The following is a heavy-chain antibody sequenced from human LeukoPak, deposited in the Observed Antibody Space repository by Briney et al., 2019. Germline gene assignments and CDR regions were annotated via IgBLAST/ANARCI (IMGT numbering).Heavy chain of an antibody. CDR2: INPNSGGT. CDR3: ALGVWYYYGMDV. Sequence: ASVKVSCKASGYTFTGYCMHGVGQPPGKGLEWMGWINPNSGGTNYAQKFQGRVTMTRDTSISTAYMELSRLRSDDTAVYYCALGVWYYYGMDVWGQGTTVTVSS. CDR1: GYTFTGYC. V-gene: IGHV1-2*02. D-gene: IGHD3-16*01. J-gene: IGHJ6*02.